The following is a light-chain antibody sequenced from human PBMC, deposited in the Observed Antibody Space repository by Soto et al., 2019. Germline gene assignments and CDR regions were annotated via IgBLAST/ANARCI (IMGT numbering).Light chain of an antibody. CDR3: QHYNNWPPYT. J-gene: IGKJ2*01. V-gene: IGKV3-15*01. Sequence: EIGVTQSPASLALSPGEGGTLSCRASQSVNSDLAWYQQKPGQAPRLLIYDASTRAAGVPARFTGSGSETEFTLTISSLQSEDYAVYYCQHYNNWPPYTFGQGTKVDIK. CDR2: DAS. CDR1: QSVNSD.